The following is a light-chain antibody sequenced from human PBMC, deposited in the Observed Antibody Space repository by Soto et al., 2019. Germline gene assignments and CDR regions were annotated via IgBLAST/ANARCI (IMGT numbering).Light chain of an antibody. CDR1: QSVSSSY. J-gene: IGKJ1*01. V-gene: IGKV3-20*01. CDR3: QQYGSSPRT. Sequence: EIVLTQSPGTLSLSPGERATLSCRASQSVSSSYLAWYQQKPGQAPRLLIYNASNRATGIPDRFRGSGSGTDFTLTISRLEPEDFAVYYCQQYGSSPRTFGQGTKVEIK. CDR2: NAS.